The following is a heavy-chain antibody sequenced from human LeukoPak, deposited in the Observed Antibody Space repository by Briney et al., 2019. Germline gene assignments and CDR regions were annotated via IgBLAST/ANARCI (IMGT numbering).Heavy chain of an antibody. V-gene: IGHV1-69*05. D-gene: IGHD3-3*01. CDR3: ARSPFGVVIYYYYYMDV. CDR2: IIPIFGTA. CDR1: GGTFSSYA. Sequence: SVKVSCKASGGTFSSYAISWVRQAPGQGLEWMGGIIPIFGTANYAQKFQGRVTITTDESTSTAYMELSSLRSEDTAVYYCARSPFGVVIYYYYYMDVWAKGPRSPSP. J-gene: IGHJ6*03.